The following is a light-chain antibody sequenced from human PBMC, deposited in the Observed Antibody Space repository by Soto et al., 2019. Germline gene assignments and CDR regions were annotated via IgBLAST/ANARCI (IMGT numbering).Light chain of an antibody. CDR2: DAS. V-gene: IGKV1-33*01. CDR3: QQYDNLPLLYT. J-gene: IGKJ2*01. CDR1: QDISNY. Sequence: DIQMTQSPSSLSASVGDRVTITCQASQDISNYLNWYQQKPGKAPKLLIYDASNLETGVPSRFSGSGSGTDFTFTISSLQPADIATYYCQQYDNLPLLYTFGQGTKLEIK.